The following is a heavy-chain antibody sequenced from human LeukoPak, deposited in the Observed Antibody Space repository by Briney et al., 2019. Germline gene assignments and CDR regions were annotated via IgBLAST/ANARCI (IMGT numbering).Heavy chain of an antibody. D-gene: IGHD3-10*01. CDR3: ARDKSYYYGEIDY. Sequence: GGSLRLSCAASGFTVSSNYMSWVRQAPGKGLEWVSVIYSGGSTYYADSVKGRFTISRDNSKNTLYLQMNSLRAEDTAVYYCARDKSYYYGEIDYWGQGTLVTVSS. CDR2: IYSGGST. V-gene: IGHV3-66*01. CDR1: GFTVSSNY. J-gene: IGHJ4*02.